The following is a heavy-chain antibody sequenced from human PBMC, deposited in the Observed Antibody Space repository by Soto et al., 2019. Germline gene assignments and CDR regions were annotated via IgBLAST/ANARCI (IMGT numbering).Heavy chain of an antibody. V-gene: IGHV4-59*08. Sequence: QVQLQESGPGLVKPSETLSLTCTVSGGSIRDFHWSWIRQPPGKGLEWIGSFYFSETTNSDPSLKGRFPVAVDSSKSHFSLKLASVTAEDTAIYYCTRSNTASSSPDYWGQGSLVTVSS. CDR3: TRSNTASSSPDY. CDR1: GGSIRDFH. J-gene: IGHJ4*02. CDR2: FYFSETT. D-gene: IGHD6-13*01.